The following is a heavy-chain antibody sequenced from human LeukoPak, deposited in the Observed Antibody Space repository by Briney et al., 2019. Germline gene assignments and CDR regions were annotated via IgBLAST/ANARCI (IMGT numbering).Heavy chain of an antibody. J-gene: IGHJ4*02. D-gene: IGHD6-13*01. CDR3: ARDAGSSSWYFDY. CDR2: ISYDGSNK. Sequence: GGSLRLSCAASGFTFSSYAMHWVRQAPGKGLEWVAVISYDGSNKYYADSVKGRFTISRDNFKNTLYLQMNSLRAEDTVVYYCARDAGSSSWYFDYWGQGTLVTVSS. CDR1: GFTFSSYA. V-gene: IGHV3-30-3*01.